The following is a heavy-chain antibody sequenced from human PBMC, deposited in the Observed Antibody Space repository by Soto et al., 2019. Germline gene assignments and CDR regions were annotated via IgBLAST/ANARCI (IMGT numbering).Heavy chain of an antibody. CDR2: IFYTGTT. Sequence: QVQLQESGPGLVKPSQTLSLTCTVSGASISSGGYYWSWIRQHPGKGLEWIGYIFYTGTTYYNPSLKSRVIISVDTSKNQFSLKLSSVTAADTAVYYCARASTFDWDSNRFDPWGQGTLVIVSS. CDR3: ARASTFDWDSNRFDP. CDR1: GASISSGGYY. J-gene: IGHJ5*02. D-gene: IGHD3-9*01. V-gene: IGHV4-31*03.